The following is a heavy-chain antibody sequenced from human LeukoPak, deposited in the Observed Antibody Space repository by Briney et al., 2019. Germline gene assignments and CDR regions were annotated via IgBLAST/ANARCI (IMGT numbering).Heavy chain of an antibody. J-gene: IGHJ6*02. D-gene: IGHD3-10*01. CDR2: IYYSGST. CDR3: ARDPGVRGVIIPYYYYGMDV. V-gene: IGHV4-39*07. Sequence: SETLSLTCTVSGGSISSSSYYWGWIRQPPGKGLEWIGSIYYSGSTYYNPSLKRRVTISVDTSKNQFSLKLSSVTAADTAVYYCARDPGVRGVIIPYYYYGMDVWGQGTTVTVSS. CDR1: GGSISSSSYY.